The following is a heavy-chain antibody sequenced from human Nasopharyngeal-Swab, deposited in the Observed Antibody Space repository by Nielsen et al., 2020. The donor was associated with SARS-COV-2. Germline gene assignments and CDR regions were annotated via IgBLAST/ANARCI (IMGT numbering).Heavy chain of an antibody. Sequence: VRQAPGKGLEWVAVISYDGSNKYYADSVKGRFTISRDNSKNTLYLQMNSLRAEDTAVYYCASNGMRFLEWLLAQPLDYWGQGTLVTVSS. D-gene: IGHD3-3*01. J-gene: IGHJ4*02. CDR3: ASNGMRFLEWLLAQPLDY. CDR2: ISYDGSNK. V-gene: IGHV3-30-3*01.